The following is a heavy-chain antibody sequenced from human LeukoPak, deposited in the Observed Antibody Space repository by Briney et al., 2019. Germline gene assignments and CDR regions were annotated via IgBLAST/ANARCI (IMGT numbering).Heavy chain of an antibody. D-gene: IGHD3-10*01. V-gene: IGHV3-33*01. CDR2: IYYDGTIQ. CDR3: ARDRGKDYFDY. J-gene: IGHJ4*02. Sequence: PGRSLRLSCVASGFTFRNHGMHWVRQAPGKGLEWVALIYYDGTIQNYVDSVKGRFTISRDNSKNTLSLQMNSLRADDTAVYYCARDRGKDYFDYWGQGTLVTVSS. CDR1: GFTFRNHG.